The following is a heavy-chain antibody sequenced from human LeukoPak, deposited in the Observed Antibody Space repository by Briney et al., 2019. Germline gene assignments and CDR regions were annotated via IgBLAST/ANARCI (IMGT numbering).Heavy chain of an antibody. CDR3: ARHMNPYSSGSFDY. Sequence: GESLKISCKDSGYSFTNYRIGWVRQMPGKGLEWMGIIYPGDSDTRYSPSFQGQVTISADKSINTAYLQWSSLKASDTAMYYCARHMNPYSSGSFDYWGQGTLVTVSS. J-gene: IGHJ4*02. CDR1: GYSFTNYR. V-gene: IGHV5-51*01. D-gene: IGHD6-19*01. CDR2: IYPGDSDT.